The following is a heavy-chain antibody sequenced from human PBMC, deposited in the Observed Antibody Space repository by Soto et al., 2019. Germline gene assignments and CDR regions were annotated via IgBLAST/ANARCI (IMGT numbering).Heavy chain of an antibody. D-gene: IGHD3-3*01. CDR1: GFTFRSYD. V-gene: IGHV3-13*01. CDR2: IGTAGDT. J-gene: IGHJ6*02. CDR3: ARAQASDITIFGVNYGMDV. Sequence: GGSLRLSCAASGFTFRSYDMHWVRQATGKGLEWVSAIGTAGDTYYPGSVKGRFTISRENAKNSLYLQMNSLRAGDTAVYYCARAQASDITIFGVNYGMDVWGQGTTVTVSS.